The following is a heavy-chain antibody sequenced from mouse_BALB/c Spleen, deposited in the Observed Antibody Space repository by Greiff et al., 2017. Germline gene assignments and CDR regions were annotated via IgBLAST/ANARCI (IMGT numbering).Heavy chain of an antibody. V-gene: IGHV1-14*01. Sequence: VQLKESGPELVKPGASVKMSCKASGYTFTSYVMHWVKQKPGQGLEWIGYINPYNDGTKYNEKFKGKATLTSDKSSSTAYMELSSLTSEDSAVYYCALYYRYDEWGFDYWGQGTTLTVSS. CDR2: INPYNDGT. J-gene: IGHJ2*01. D-gene: IGHD2-14*01. CDR1: GYTFTSYV. CDR3: ALYYRYDEWGFDY.